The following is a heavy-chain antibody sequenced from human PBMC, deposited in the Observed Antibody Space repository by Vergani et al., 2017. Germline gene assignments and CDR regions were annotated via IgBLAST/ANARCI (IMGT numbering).Heavy chain of an antibody. CDR1: EFILGTYW. Sequence: EVQVVETGGGLVQPGGSLRLSCTGSEFILGTYWMTWVRQAPRKGLEWVASIKQDGSEKQYVDSVKGRFTISRDNVRNLVFLEMHDLRVADTAVYYCARRDCSSSRCREANWFDPWGQGTLVTVSS. D-gene: IGHD2-2*01. CDR3: ARRDCSSSRCREANWFDP. V-gene: IGHV3-7*01. J-gene: IGHJ5*02. CDR2: IKQDGSEK.